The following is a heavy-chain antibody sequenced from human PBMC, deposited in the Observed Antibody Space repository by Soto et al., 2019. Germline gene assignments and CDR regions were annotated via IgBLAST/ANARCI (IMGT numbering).Heavy chain of an antibody. J-gene: IGHJ6*02. CDR1: GFTFSIFT. CDR2: VNSDNAYI. D-gene: IGHD2-15*01. Sequence: GGSLRLSCAASGFTFSIFTIHWVRQAPGKGLEWVSSVNSDNAYIYYADSVRGRFTISGDNAKNSLSLQMNSLRADDTAVYYCARGFCSGGNCYNGLDVWGQGTTVTVSS. V-gene: IGHV3-21*01. CDR3: ARGFCSGGNCYNGLDV.